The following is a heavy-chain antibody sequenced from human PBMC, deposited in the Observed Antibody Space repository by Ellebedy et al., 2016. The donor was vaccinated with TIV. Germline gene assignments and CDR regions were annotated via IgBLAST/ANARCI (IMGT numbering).Heavy chain of an antibody. CDR2: INQSGST. J-gene: IGHJ3*02. Sequence: MPSETLSLTCAVYGGSFSGYYWSWIRQPPGKGLEWIGEINQSGSTNYNPSLKRRITISVDTSKNQLSLKLSSVTAADTAMYYCASGLGVRRMNAFDIWGQGTMVTVSS. CDR1: GGSFSGYY. CDR3: ASGLGVRRMNAFDI. D-gene: IGHD2-8*02. V-gene: IGHV4-34*01.